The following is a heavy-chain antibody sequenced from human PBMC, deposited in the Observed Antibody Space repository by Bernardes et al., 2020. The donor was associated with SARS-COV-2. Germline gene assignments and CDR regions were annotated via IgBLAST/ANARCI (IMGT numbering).Heavy chain of an antibody. D-gene: IGHD3-22*01. V-gene: IGHV3-9*01. CDR1: GFTFDDYA. Sequence: GGSLRLSCAASGFTFDDYAMHWVRQAPGKGLEWVSGISWNSGSIGYADSVKGRFTISRDNAKNSLYLQMNSLRAEDTALYYCAKDYYDSSGSNGLDYWGQGTLVTVSS. J-gene: IGHJ4*02. CDR2: ISWNSGSI. CDR3: AKDYYDSSGSNGLDY.